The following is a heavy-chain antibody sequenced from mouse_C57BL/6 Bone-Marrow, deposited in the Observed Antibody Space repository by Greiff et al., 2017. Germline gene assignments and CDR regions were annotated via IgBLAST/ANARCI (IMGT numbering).Heavy chain of an antibody. Sequence: QVQLQQSGAELMKPGASVKLSCKATGYTFTGYWIEWVKQRPGPGLEWIGEILPGSGSTNYNEKFKGKATFTADTSSNTAYMQLSSLTTDDSAIYYWAREDYYYGSSRFAYWGQGTLVTVSA. V-gene: IGHV1-9*01. CDR3: AREDYYYGSSRFAY. CDR2: ILPGSGST. J-gene: IGHJ3*01. D-gene: IGHD1-1*01. CDR1: GYTFTGYW.